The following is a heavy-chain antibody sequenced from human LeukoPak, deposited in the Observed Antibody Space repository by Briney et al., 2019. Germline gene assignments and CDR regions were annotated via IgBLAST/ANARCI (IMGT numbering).Heavy chain of an antibody. CDR1: GLTFSSYW. J-gene: IGHJ4*02. CDR2: IKQDGSEK. CDR3: TRVGYCSSTTCYTGDGFDY. V-gene: IGHV3-7*01. D-gene: IGHD2-2*02. Sequence: GSLRLSCAASGLTFSSYWMSWVRQAPGKGLEWVANIKQDGSEKYYVDSVKGRFTISRDNAKNSLYLQMNSLRAEDTAVYYCTRVGYCSSTTCYTGDGFDYWGQGTLVTVSS.